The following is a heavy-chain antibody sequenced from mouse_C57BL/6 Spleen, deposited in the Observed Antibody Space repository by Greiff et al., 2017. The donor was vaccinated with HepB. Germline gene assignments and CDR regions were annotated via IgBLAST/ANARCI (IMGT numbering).Heavy chain of an antibody. Sequence: QVQLQQPGAELVKPGASVKLSCKASGYTFTSYWMHWVKQRPGQGLEWIGMIHPNSGSTNYNEKFKSKATLTVDKSSSTAYMQLSSLTSEDSAVYYCASFPDYGSSSFAYWGQGTLVTVSA. CDR1: GYTFTSYW. D-gene: IGHD1-1*01. J-gene: IGHJ3*01. V-gene: IGHV1-64*01. CDR2: IHPNSGST. CDR3: ASFPDYGSSSFAY.